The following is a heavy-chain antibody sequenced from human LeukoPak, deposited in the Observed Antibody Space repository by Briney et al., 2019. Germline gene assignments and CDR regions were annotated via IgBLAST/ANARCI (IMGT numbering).Heavy chain of an antibody. Sequence: ASVKVSCKASGYTFINHGISWVRQAPGQGLEWMGWISAYNGRTEHAPNLQDRVTMTTDTSTTTAYMELRSLTSDDTAVHYCARNVAGSRQFDSWGQGTLVTVSS. CDR3: ARNVAGSRQFDS. CDR2: ISAYNGRT. V-gene: IGHV1-18*01. D-gene: IGHD3-10*01. J-gene: IGHJ4*02. CDR1: GYTFINHG.